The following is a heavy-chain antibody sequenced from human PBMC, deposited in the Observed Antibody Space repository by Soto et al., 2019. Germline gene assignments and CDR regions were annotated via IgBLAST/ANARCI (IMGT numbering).Heavy chain of an antibody. V-gene: IGHV3-30-3*01. CDR3: GRDGREDGYNSGGDS. J-gene: IGHJ4*02. CDR2: ISYDGSNK. CDR1: GFTFSSYA. D-gene: IGHD5-12*01. Sequence: QVQLVESGGGVVQPGRSLRLSCAASGFTFSSYAMHWVRQAPGKGLEWVAVISYDGSNKYYADSVKGRVTISRDNSEERLDLQMNSLRAEDTAVYDCGRDGREDGYNSGGDSWGPGTPGTVFS.